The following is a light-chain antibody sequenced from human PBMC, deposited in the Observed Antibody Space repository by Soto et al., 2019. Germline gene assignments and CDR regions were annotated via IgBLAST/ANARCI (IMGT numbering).Light chain of an antibody. CDR2: DAS. CDR1: QTISTY. Sequence: DIQMTQSPSSLSASVGDRVTIICRASQTISTYLNWYQQKPGKAPRLLIYDASSLLSGVPSRFSGSGSGTDFTLTISSLQPDDFATYYCQQYNSYSFGQGTKVDI. V-gene: IGKV1-5*02. CDR3: QQYNSYS. J-gene: IGKJ1*01.